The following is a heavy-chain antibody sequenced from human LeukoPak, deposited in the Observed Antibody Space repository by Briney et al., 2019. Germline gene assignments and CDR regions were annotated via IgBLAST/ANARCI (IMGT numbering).Heavy chain of an antibody. V-gene: IGHV4-61*05. J-gene: IGHJ4*02. CDR2: IYYSGRT. D-gene: IGHD4-23*01. Sequence: SETLSLTCTVSGGSISSSSYYWGWVRQAPGKGLEWIGYIYYSGRTNYNPSLKSRVTMSVDTSKNQFSLKLSSVTAADTAVYFCARLGLTTVVNRDYWGQGTLVTVSS. CDR1: GGSISSSSYY. CDR3: ARLGLTTVVNRDY.